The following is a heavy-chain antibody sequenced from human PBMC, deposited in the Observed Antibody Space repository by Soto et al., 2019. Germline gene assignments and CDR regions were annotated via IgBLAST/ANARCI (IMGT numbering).Heavy chain of an antibody. Sequence: PSETLSLTCTVSRGYVNTFHWSWVRQPAGKGLEWIGRIFPNGNTDYSPSLKSRVTLSVDTSKNQISLNLTSVTAADMAVYYCATRITVFGLLIPPFDPWGQGTQVTVSS. V-gene: IGHV4-4*07. J-gene: IGHJ5*02. CDR2: IFPNGNT. D-gene: IGHD3-3*01. CDR3: ATRITVFGLLIPPFDP. CDR1: RGYVNTFH.